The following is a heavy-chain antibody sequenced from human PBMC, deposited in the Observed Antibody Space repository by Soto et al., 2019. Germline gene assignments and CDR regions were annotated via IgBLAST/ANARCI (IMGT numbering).Heavy chain of an antibody. Sequence: QVQLVQSGAEVREPGASVKVSCKASGYSFTSLDINWVRQTAGQGLEWMGWMQPSTGRTGYAQKFQGRVTMTGDTSINPAYMELTTLTSDDTAFYFCARGVSAAVDYWGQATLVTVSS. V-gene: IGHV1-8*01. CDR1: GYSFTSLD. CDR2: MQPSTGRT. CDR3: ARGVSAAVDY. D-gene: IGHD6-19*01. J-gene: IGHJ4*02.